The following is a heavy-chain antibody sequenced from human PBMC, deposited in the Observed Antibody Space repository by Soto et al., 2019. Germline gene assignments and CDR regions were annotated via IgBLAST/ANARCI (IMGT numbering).Heavy chain of an antibody. CDR3: ARVPVIHLGPWFDP. V-gene: IGHV1-69*02. Sequence: QVQLVQSGAEVKKTGSSVKVSCKASGGTFSSYTISWVRQAPGQGLEWMGRIIPNPGIANYAQKFQGRVRITADKSTSTAYMELSSLRSEDTAVYYCARVPVIHLGPWFDPWGQGTLVTVSS. D-gene: IGHD3-16*01. CDR1: GGTFSSYT. J-gene: IGHJ5*02. CDR2: IIPNPGIA.